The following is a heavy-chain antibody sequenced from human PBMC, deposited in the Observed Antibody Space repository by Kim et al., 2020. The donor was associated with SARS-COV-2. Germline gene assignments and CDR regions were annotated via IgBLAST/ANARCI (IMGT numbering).Heavy chain of an antibody. Sequence: GGSLRLSCESSGFTFSSYAMHWVRQAPGKGLEWVAATWYDGSEKYYLESVKGRFIISRDNPKKTLFLDMNRLTAEDTGVYYCAKDSAAMNVLTLDNWGQGALVTVSS. CDR3: AKDSAAMNVLTLDN. CDR1: GFTFSSYA. J-gene: IGHJ4*02. CDR2: TWYDGSEK. V-gene: IGHV3-33*06. D-gene: IGHD7-27*01.